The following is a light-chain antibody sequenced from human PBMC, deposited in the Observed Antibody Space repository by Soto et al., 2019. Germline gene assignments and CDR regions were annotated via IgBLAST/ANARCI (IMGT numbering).Light chain of an antibody. CDR2: SAS. CDR3: QQYNNWPWT. CDR1: HTITTY. V-gene: IGKV3-15*01. Sequence: EIVLTQSPATLSLSPGERATLSCRASHTITTYLAWYQQKPGQAPRLLIYSASRRATGFPARFSGSGSGTDFTLTISSLQSEDFAVYYCQQYNNWPWTFGQGTKVNI. J-gene: IGKJ1*01.